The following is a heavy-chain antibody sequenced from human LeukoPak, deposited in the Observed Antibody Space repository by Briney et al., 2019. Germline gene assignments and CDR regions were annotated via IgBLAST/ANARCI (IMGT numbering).Heavy chain of an antibody. J-gene: IGHJ5*02. Sequence: SETLSLTCTVSGGSISSYYWSWIRQPAGKGLEWIGRIYTSGSTNYNPSLKSRVTMSVDTSKNQLSLKLSSVTAADTAVYYCARAEVAGIAVAGTAWFDPWGQGTLVTVSS. D-gene: IGHD6-19*01. V-gene: IGHV4-4*07. CDR1: GGSISSYY. CDR2: IYTSGST. CDR3: ARAEVAGIAVAGTAWFDP.